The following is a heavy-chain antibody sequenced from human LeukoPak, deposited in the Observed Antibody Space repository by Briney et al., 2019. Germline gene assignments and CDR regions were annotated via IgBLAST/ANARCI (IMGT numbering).Heavy chain of an antibody. V-gene: IGHV3-7*03. D-gene: IGHD4-23*01. CDR3: AKGTDYGGNSYDY. J-gene: IGHJ4*02. CDR2: INPDGSGK. CDR1: GFTLSTYW. Sequence: GGSLRLSCEASGFTLSTYWMNWVRQVPGKGLDWVSNINPDGSGKRYVDSVKGRFTIARDNADNSLSLQMNSLRAEDTAVYYCAKGTDYGGNSYDYWGQGTLVTVSS.